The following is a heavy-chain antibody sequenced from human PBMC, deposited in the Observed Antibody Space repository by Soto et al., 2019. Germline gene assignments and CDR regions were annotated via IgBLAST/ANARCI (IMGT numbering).Heavy chain of an antibody. D-gene: IGHD4-17*01. CDR2: IIPIFGTA. CDR3: ARPATVTTNYYYYYYGMDV. V-gene: IGHV1-69*01. J-gene: IGHJ6*02. CDR1: GGTFSSYA. Sequence: QVQLVQSGAEVKKPGSSVKVSCKASGGTFSSYAISWVRQAPGQGLEWMGGIIPIFGTANYAQKFQGRVTITADESTSTAYMELSSLRSEDTAVYYCARPATVTTNYYYYYYGMDVWGQGTMVTVSS.